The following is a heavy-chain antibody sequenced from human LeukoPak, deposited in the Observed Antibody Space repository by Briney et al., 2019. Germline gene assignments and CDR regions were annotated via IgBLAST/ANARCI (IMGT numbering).Heavy chain of an antibody. V-gene: IGHV3-7*01. CDR3: AREPRVIGTTMLKATVDY. CDR1: GFTFSNYW. D-gene: IGHD1-1*01. Sequence: GGSLRLSCAASGFTFSNYWMSWVRQAPGKGLEWVASIKQDVSEKYCVDSVKGRFTISRDNAKTSLYLQMNSLRAEDTAVYYCAREPRVIGTTMLKATVDYWGQGTLVTVSS. J-gene: IGHJ4*02. CDR2: IKQDVSEK.